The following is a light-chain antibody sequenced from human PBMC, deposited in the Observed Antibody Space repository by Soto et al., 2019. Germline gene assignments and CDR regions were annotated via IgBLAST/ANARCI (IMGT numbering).Light chain of an antibody. CDR3: QQYGSSPIT. Sequence: EIVMTQSPATLSVSPVEIATLSFRPSQSVSSNLAWYQPTPGQAPRLLIFGASSRATGIPDRFSGSGSGTDFTLTISRLEPEDFAVYYCQQYGSSPITCGQGTRRENK. V-gene: IGKV3-20*01. CDR1: QSVSSN. J-gene: IGKJ5*01. CDR2: GAS.